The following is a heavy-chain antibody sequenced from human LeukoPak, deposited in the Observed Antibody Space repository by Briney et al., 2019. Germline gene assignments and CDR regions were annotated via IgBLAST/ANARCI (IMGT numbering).Heavy chain of an antibody. V-gene: IGHV4-31*03. CDR3: ARSGYCSGGSCSYYYYYYGMDV. CDR2: IYYSGST. D-gene: IGHD2-15*01. Sequence: SQTLSLTCTVSVGSISSGGYYWSWIRQHPGKGLEWIGYIYYSGSTYYNPSLKSRVTISVDTSKNQFSLKLSSVTAADTAVYYCARSGYCSGGSCSYYYYYYGMDVWGQGTTVTVSS. J-gene: IGHJ6*02. CDR1: VGSISSGGYY.